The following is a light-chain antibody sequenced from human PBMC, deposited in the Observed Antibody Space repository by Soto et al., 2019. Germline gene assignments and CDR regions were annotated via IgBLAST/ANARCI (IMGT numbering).Light chain of an antibody. CDR2: GAS. CDR3: QQYYSIPFT. Sequence: DFVMTQAPDSLAVSLGERATINCKSSQSVLYNSNNKNHLGWFQQKPGHPPKLLIYGASFRPSGVPDRFSGSGSGTDFTLTISSLQAEDVAVYYWQQYYSIPFTFGQGTKLEI. CDR1: QSVLYNSNNKNH. V-gene: IGKV4-1*01. J-gene: IGKJ2*01.